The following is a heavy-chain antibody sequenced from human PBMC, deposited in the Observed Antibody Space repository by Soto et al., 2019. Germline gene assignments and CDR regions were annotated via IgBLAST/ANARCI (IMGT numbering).Heavy chain of an antibody. Sequence: GGSLRLSCAASGFIVSGKTMYWVRQAPAKGLEWVAHISPDGSQIFYADSVKGRFTISRDNSKNTLYLQMNSLRAEETSLYLCATDLADPW. CDR1: GFIVSGKT. V-gene: IGHV3-30-3*01. CDR2: ISPDGSQI. CDR3: ATDLADP. J-gene: IGHJ5*02.